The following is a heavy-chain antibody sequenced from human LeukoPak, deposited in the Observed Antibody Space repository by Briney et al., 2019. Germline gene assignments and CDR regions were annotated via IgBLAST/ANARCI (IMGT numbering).Heavy chain of an antibody. Sequence: GSLRLSCAASGFTFSNYGMTWIRQAPGKGLGWVSAISSSGGITYYADSVKGRFTISRDNSKNTLYLQMNSLRAEDTAVYYCATSSSSWYYFDYWGQGTLVTVSS. V-gene: IGHV3-23*01. CDR3: ATSSSSWYYFDY. CDR2: ISSSGGIT. CDR1: GFTFSNYG. D-gene: IGHD6-13*01. J-gene: IGHJ4*02.